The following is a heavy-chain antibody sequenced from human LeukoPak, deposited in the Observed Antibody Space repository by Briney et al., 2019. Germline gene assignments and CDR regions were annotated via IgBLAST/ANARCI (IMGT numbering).Heavy chain of an antibody. V-gene: IGHV1-46*01. CDR1: GYTFTSYY. CDR2: INPSGGST. J-gene: IGHJ4*02. D-gene: IGHD3-22*01. Sequence: ASVKVSCKASGYTFTSYYMHWVRQAPGQGLEWMGIINPSGGSTSYAQKFQGRVTMTRDMSTSTVYMELSSLRSEDTAVYYCARVPASYDSSGYYFRGNIDYWGQGTLVTVSS. CDR3: ARVPASYDSSGYYFRGNIDY.